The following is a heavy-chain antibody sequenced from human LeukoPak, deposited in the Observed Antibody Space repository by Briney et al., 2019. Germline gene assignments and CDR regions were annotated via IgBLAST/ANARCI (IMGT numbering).Heavy chain of an antibody. V-gene: IGHV4-39*07. Sequence: PSQTLSLTCTVSGGSISSGLYYWGWIRQPPGKGLEWIGSVSYSGSTYYNPSLKSRVTISLDTSKNQFSLKLTSMTAADTAVYFCARDNVVDATSGIDYWGQGTLVTVSS. CDR2: VSYSGST. J-gene: IGHJ4*02. CDR3: ARDNVVDATSGIDY. D-gene: IGHD1-26*01. CDR1: GGSISSGLYY.